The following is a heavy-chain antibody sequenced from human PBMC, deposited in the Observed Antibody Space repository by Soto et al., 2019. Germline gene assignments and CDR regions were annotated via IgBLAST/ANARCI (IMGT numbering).Heavy chain of an antibody. J-gene: IGHJ3*02. CDR3: ARGTYGDYMDAFDI. Sequence: VGSLRLSCAASGFTFSSYAMHWVRQAPGKGLEWVAVISYDGSNKYYADSVKGRFTISRDNSKNTLYLQMNSLRAEDTAVYYCARGTYGDYMDAFDIWGQGTMVTVSS. CDR1: GFTFSSYA. CDR2: ISYDGSNK. V-gene: IGHV3-30-3*01. D-gene: IGHD4-17*01.